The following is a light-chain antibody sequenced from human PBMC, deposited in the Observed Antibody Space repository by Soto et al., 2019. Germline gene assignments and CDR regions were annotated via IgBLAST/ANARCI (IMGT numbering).Light chain of an antibody. CDR1: QSVSSSY. V-gene: IGKV3-20*01. CDR3: QQYGSSLYT. Sequence: TVLTQSPGTLSLSPGERATLSCRASQSVSSSYLAWYQQKPGQAPRLLIYGASIRATGIPDRFSGSGSGTDFTLTSSRLEPEDVAVYYCQQYGSSLYTFGQGTKLESK. J-gene: IGKJ2*01. CDR2: GAS.